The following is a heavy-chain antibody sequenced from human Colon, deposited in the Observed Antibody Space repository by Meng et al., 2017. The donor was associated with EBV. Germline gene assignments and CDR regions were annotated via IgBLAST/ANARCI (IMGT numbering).Heavy chain of an antibody. J-gene: IGHJ5*02. V-gene: IGHV4-30-2*01. Sequence: QLQGSGSGLVRPSPTLALTLAAPGDSITSCDYSWTWIRQPPGKGLEWIGYIYHGVNIYYTPSLRSRVTISVDKSRNQFSLKLTSVSAADTAVYYCVRDTRRGGGWFDPWGQGTLVTVSS. CDR1: GDSITSCDYS. CDR2: IYHGVNI. CDR3: VRDTRRGGGWFDP. D-gene: IGHD3-10*01.